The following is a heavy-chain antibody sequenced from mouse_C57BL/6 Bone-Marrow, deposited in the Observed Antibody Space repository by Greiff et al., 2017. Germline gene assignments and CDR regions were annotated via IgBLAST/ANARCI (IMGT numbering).Heavy chain of an antibody. CDR1: GFNIKADY. Sequence: EVQLQQSGAELVRPGASVKLSCTASGFNIKADYMHWVKQRPEQGLEWIGWIDPENGDTEYASKFQGKATITADTSSNTAYLQLSSLTSEDTAVYYCTTSYDHGDYWGQGTTLTVSS. J-gene: IGHJ2*01. CDR3: TTSYDHGDY. V-gene: IGHV14-4*01. CDR2: IDPENGDT. D-gene: IGHD2-4*01.